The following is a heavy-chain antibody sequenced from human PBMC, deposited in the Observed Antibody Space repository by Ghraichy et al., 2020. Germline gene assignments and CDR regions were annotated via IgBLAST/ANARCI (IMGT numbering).Heavy chain of an antibody. D-gene: IGHD3-10*01. CDR1: GFTFRNAW. CDR2: IKSKTDGGTT. Sequence: GGSLRLSCAASGFTFRNAWMSWVRQAPGKGLEWVGRIKSKTDGGTTDYAAPVKGRFTISRDDSKNTLYLQMNSLKTEDTAVYYCLTTYYYGSGSYYLFDYWGQGTLVTVSS. CDR3: LTTYYYGSGSYYLFDY. J-gene: IGHJ4*02. V-gene: IGHV3-15*01.